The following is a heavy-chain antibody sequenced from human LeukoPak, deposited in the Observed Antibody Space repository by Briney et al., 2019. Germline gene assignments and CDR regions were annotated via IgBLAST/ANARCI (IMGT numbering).Heavy chain of an antibody. CDR3: AKDAGGFGQFTFDY. CDR2: ISYDGSNK. D-gene: IGHD3-10*01. J-gene: IGHJ4*02. Sequence: GGSLRLSCAASGFTFSSYGMHWVRQAPGKGLEWVAVISYDGSNKYYADSVKGRFTISRDNSKNTLHLQMNSLRAEDTAVYYCAKDAGGFGQFTFDYWGQGTLVTVSS. CDR1: GFTFSSYG. V-gene: IGHV3-30*18.